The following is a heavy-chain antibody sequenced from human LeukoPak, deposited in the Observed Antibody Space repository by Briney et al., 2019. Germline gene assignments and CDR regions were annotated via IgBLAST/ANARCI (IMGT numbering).Heavy chain of an antibody. J-gene: IGHJ4*02. CDR2: IYYSGST. V-gene: IGHV4-59*01. CDR3: ARDHGDGYNSFDY. D-gene: IGHD5-24*01. Sequence: SETLSLTCTVSGGSISSYYWSWIRQPPGKGLEWIGHIYYSGSTNYNPSLKSRVTISVDTSKNQFSLKLSSVTAADTAVYYCARDHGDGYNSFDYWGQGTLVTVSS. CDR1: GGSISSYY.